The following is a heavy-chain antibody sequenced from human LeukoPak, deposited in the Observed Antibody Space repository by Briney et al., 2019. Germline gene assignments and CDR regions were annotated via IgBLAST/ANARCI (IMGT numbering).Heavy chain of an antibody. CDR1: GFPFSIYE. J-gene: IGHJ4*02. D-gene: IGHD6-19*01. V-gene: IGHV3-48*03. Sequence: GGSLRLSCAVSGFPFSIYEMNWVRQAPGKGLEWVSNIGSSGTTIYYADSVKGRFSISRDNAKSSLYLQMNSLRVEDTAVYYCALLAVASDFDDWGQGALVTVSS. CDR2: IGSSGTTI. CDR3: ALLAVASDFDD.